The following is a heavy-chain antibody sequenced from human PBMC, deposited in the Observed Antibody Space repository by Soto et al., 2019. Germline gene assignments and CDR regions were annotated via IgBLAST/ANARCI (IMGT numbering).Heavy chain of an antibody. J-gene: IGHJ3*02. V-gene: IGHV4-30-4*01. D-gene: IGHD6-13*01. Sequence: PSETLSLTCTVSGGSISSGDYYWSWIRQPPGKGLEWIGYIYYSGSTYYNPSLKSRVTISVDTSKNQFSPKLSSVTAADTAVHYCARSDLFLTAAGTLDIWGQGTMVTVSS. CDR1: GGSISSGDYY. CDR2: IYYSGST. CDR3: ARSDLFLTAAGTLDI.